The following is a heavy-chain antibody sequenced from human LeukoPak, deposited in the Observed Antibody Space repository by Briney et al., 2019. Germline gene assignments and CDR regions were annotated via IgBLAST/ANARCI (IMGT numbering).Heavy chain of an antibody. V-gene: IGHV4-38-2*02. CDR2: IFYSGTT. CDR3: ARGGWNKFDY. Sequence: SETLSLTCTVSGYSISSGYYWGWIRPPPGKGLEWIGFIFYSGTTNYNPSLKSRVTISLDTSKNQSSLKLSSVTAADTSVYYCARGGWNKFDYWGQGTLGTVSS. CDR1: GYSISSGYY. D-gene: IGHD3-22*01. J-gene: IGHJ4*02.